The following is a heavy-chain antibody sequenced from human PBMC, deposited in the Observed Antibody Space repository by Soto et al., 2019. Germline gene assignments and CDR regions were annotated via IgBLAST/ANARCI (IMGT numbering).Heavy chain of an antibody. V-gene: IGHV3-9*01. D-gene: IGHD3-16*01. CDR1: GFMFDDYA. CDR2: ISWNSNSI. J-gene: IGHJ4*02. Sequence: EVQLVESGGGLVQPGRSLRLSCEASGFMFDDYAMYWVRQAPGKGLEWVSGISWNSNSIVYADSVKGRFTISRDNAKNSLYLKMNSLKPEDAALYYCANSKSLASGPFDYWGQGTLVTVSS. CDR3: ANSKSLASGPFDY.